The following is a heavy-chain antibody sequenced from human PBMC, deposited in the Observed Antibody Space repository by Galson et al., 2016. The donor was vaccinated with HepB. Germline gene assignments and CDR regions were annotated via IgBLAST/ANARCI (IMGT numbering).Heavy chain of an antibody. CDR1: GYSFASYG. Sequence: SVKVSCKASGYSFASYGITWVRQAPGQGLEWVGWISVYNGNTKVGQKFQGRATMTTDTFTSTAYMEVRNLRSDDTAVYYCARDRRYCSGGSCYGAYWGQGTLVTVSS. CDR2: ISVYNGNT. J-gene: IGHJ4*02. V-gene: IGHV1-18*01. D-gene: IGHD2-15*01. CDR3: ARDRRYCSGGSCYGAY.